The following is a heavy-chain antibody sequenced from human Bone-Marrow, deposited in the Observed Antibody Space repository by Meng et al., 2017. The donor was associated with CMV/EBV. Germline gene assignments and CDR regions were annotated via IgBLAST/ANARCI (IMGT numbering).Heavy chain of an antibody. V-gene: IGHV6-1*01. CDR2: TYYRSKWYN. D-gene: IGHD3-22*01. CDR1: GDSVSSNSAA. Sequence: SCAISGDSVSSNSAAWNWIRQSPSRGLEWLGRTYYRSKWYNDYAVSVKSRITINPDTSKNQFSLQLNSVTPEDTAVYYCARDRDYYDSSGYYYYGMDVWGQGTTVTVSS. J-gene: IGHJ6*02. CDR3: ARDRDYYDSSGYYYYGMDV.